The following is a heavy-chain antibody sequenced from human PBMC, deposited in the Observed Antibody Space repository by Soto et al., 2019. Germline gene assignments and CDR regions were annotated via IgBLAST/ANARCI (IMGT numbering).Heavy chain of an antibody. CDR1: GGAFRGYY. CDR3: ARDNWNFDY. D-gene: IGHD1-20*01. J-gene: IGHJ4*02. V-gene: IGHV4-34*01. CDR2: INHSGST. Sequence: SETLSLTCAVYGGAFRGYYWSWIRQPPGKGLEWIGEINHSGSTNYNPSLKSRVTISVDTSKNQFSLKLSSVTAADTAVYYCARDNWNFDYWGQGTLVTVSS.